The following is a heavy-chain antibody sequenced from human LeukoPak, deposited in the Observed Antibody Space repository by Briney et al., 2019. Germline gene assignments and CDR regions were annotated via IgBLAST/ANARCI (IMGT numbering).Heavy chain of an antibody. V-gene: IGHV4-4*09. CDR2: IYTSGST. D-gene: IGHD2-8*01. CDR1: GGSISSYY. Sequence: SETLSLTRTVSGGSISSYYWSWIRQPPGKGLEWIGYIYTSGSTNYNPSLKSRVTISVDTSKNQFSLKLSSVTAADTAVYYCARGDVLMVYASNYYYYYYMDVWGKGTTVTVSS. CDR3: ARGDVLMVYASNYYYYYYMDV. J-gene: IGHJ6*03.